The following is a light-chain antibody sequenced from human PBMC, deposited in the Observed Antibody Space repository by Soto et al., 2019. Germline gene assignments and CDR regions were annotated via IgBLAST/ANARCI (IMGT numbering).Light chain of an antibody. CDR3: QQYGSSSWT. V-gene: IGKV3-20*01. CDR2: GTS. CDR1: QSVSSS. Sequence: EIVMTQSPATLSVSPGERATLSCRASQSVSSSLAWYQQKPAQAPRLLIYGTSTRAAGIPDRFSGSGSGTDFTLTISRLEPEDFAVYYCQQYGSSSWTFGQGTNVDI. J-gene: IGKJ1*01.